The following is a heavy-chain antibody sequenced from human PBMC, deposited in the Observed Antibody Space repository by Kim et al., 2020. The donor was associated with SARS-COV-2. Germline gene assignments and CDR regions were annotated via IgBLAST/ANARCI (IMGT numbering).Heavy chain of an antibody. J-gene: IGHJ3*02. Sequence: GGSLRLSCAASGFTFSKYWMNWVRQAPGKGLVWVSRVATDGSGINYADSVKGRFTISRDNAKNMLYLQMNSLRADDTALYYCARNPDGRSGLFDICGEGTMVTVSS. D-gene: IGHD3-22*01. V-gene: IGHV3-74*01. CDR2: VATDGSGI. CDR3: ARNPDGRSGLFDI. CDR1: GFTFSKYW.